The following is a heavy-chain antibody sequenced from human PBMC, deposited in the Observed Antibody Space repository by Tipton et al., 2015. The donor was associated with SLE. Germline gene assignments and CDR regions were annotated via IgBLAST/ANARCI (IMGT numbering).Heavy chain of an antibody. CDR2: IYYSGST. J-gene: IGHJ4*02. V-gene: IGHV4-61*01. CDR3: ARVSGYDSSYFDY. D-gene: IGHD3-22*01. CDR1: GYSISSGHY. Sequence: TLSLTCAVSGYSISSGHYWSWIRQPPGKGLEWIGYIYYSGSTNYNPSLKSRVAISVDTSKNQFSLKLSSVTAADTAVYYCARVSGYDSSYFDYWGQGTLVTVSS.